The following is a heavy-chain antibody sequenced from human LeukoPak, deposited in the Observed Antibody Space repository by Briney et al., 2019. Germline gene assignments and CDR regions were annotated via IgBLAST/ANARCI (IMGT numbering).Heavy chain of an antibody. CDR1: GFTFSSYW. CDR2: INSDGSST. D-gene: IGHD6-13*01. Sequence: GVSLRLSCAASGFTFSSYWMHWVRQTPGKGLVWVSRINSDGSSTSYADSVKGRFTISRDNAKNTLYLQMNSLRAEDTAVYYCASLAGKEDYWGQGTLVTVSS. CDR3: ASLAGKEDY. V-gene: IGHV3-74*01. J-gene: IGHJ4*02.